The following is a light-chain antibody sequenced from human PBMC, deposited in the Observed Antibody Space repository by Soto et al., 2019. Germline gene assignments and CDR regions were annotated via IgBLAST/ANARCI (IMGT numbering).Light chain of an antibody. CDR1: QSVSSN. CDR2: GAS. J-gene: IGKJ5*01. CDR3: QHYNNWLIT. V-gene: IGKV3-15*01. Sequence: EIVMTQSPATLSVSPGERATLSCRASQSVSSNLAWYQQKPGQAPRLLIYGASTRATGIPAWFSGSGSGTEFALTFSSLHSEDFSVYYCQHYNNWLITFGEGTRLEIK.